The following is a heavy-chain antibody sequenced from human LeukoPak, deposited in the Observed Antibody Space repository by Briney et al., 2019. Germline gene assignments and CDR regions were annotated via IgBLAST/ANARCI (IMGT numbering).Heavy chain of an antibody. J-gene: IGHJ4*02. V-gene: IGHV1-8*03. CDR2: MNPNSGNT. CDR1: GYTFTGYY. Sequence: ASVKVSCKASGYTFTGYYMHWVRQAPGQGLEWMGWMNPNSGNTGYAQKFQGRVTITRNTSISTAYMELSSLRSEDTAVYYCARAGITIFGVVIFDYWGQGTLVTVSS. D-gene: IGHD3-3*01. CDR3: ARAGITIFGVVIFDY.